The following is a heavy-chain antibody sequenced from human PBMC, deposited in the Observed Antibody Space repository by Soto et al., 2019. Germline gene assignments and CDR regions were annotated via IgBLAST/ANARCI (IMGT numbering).Heavy chain of an antibody. Sequence: QVQLQESGPGLVKPSETLSLSCTVSGGSISSYYWSWFRQSPGKRMEWIGYVHHSWGSSYNPSLQSRVAISLDTSKGQFSLKVTSVTATDTAVYYCARQGFGPLHGLVDVWGQGTTVTVS. V-gene: IGHV4-59*08. J-gene: IGHJ6*02. D-gene: IGHD3-10*01. CDR2: VHHSWGS. CDR1: GGSISSYY. CDR3: ARQGFGPLHGLVDV.